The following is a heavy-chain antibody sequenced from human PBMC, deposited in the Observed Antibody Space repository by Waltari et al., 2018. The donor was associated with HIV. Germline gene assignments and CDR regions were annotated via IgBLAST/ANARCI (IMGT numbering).Heavy chain of an antibody. CDR3: AREGVRITMVRGVIGY. J-gene: IGHJ4*02. CDR1: GFTFRSSA. CDR2: ISYDGSNK. D-gene: IGHD3-10*01. V-gene: IGHV3-30*04. Sequence: QVQLVESGGGVVQPGPSLRLSCSASGFTFRSSALHWDRQAPGKGLEWVAVISYDGSNKYVADSVKGRFTISRDNSKNTLYLQMNSLRAEDTAVYYCAREGVRITMVRGVIGYWGQGTLVTVSS.